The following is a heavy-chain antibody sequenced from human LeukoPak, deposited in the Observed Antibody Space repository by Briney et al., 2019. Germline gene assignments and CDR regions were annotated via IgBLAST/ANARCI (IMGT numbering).Heavy chain of an antibody. J-gene: IGHJ4*02. CDR2: INHSGST. Sequence: PSETLSLTCAVYGGSFSGYYWSWIRQPPGKGLEWIGEINHSGSTNYNPSLKSRVTISVDTSKNQFSLKLSSVTAADTAVYYCARRKAVAGYTFDYWGRGTLVTVSS. CDR1: GGSFSGYY. D-gene: IGHD6-19*01. CDR3: ARRKAVAGYTFDY. V-gene: IGHV4-34*01.